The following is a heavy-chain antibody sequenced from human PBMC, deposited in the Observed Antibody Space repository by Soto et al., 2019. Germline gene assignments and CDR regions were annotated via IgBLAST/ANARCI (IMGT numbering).Heavy chain of an antibody. J-gene: IGHJ4*02. V-gene: IGHV3-48*03. CDR1: GFTLRNYE. CDR2: ISGSNNNI. Sequence: EVQLVETGGGSVQPGGSLRLSCAASGFTLRNYEMNWVRQAPGKGLEWISKISGSNNNIYYADSVRGRFTISRDNAKNFLYLQMNSLRAEDTAIYYCASLRLCGADCYIFDKWGQGTQVTVAS. D-gene: IGHD2-21*02. CDR3: ASLRLCGADCYIFDK.